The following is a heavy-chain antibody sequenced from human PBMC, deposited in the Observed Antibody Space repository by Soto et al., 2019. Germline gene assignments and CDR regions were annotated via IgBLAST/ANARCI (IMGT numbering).Heavy chain of an antibody. D-gene: IGHD4-17*01. J-gene: IGHJ6*02. Sequence: EAQVVESGGGLVKPGESLRLSCAASGFVFTNCNMHWVRQAPGKGLEWVSSIRSDSTYIYDAASVRGRFTITRDNAEKSIFLDMSCLRAEETAVYYCVGQRERFGDFVPTLYGLHVWGPGTTVTVSS. V-gene: IGHV3-21*02. CDR3: VGQRERFGDFVPTLYGLHV. CDR1: GFVFTNCN. CDR2: IRSDSTYI.